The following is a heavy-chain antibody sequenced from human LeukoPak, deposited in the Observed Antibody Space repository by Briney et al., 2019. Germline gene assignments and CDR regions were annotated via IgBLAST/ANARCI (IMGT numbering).Heavy chain of an antibody. V-gene: IGHV3-23*01. CDR2: IIGGGDT. Sequence: GGSLRLSCAASGFTFSSYAMTWVRQAPGKGLEWVSTIIGGGDTFYADSVKGRFTISRDNSKNTLYLQMNSLRAEDTAVYYCATERGGTSWYIFDSWGQGTLVTVSS. J-gene: IGHJ4*02. CDR1: GFTFSSYA. D-gene: IGHD6-13*01. CDR3: ATERGGTSWYIFDS.